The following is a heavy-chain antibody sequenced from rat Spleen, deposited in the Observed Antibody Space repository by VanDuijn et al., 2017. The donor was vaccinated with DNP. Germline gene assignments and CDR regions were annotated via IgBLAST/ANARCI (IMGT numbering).Heavy chain of an antibody. J-gene: IGHJ1*01. D-gene: IGHD4-1*01. Sequence: EVQLVESGGGVVQPGRSLKLSCAASGFTFSDYYMAWVRQAPTKGLEWVAYISYYSRSNYRGDSVKVRLTISRDNAKSTLYLQMNSLISEDMATYFCARHPASVRGIAHYWYFDFWGPGTMVTVSS. CDR2: ISYYSRSN. V-gene: IGHV5-22*01. CDR1: GFTFSDYY. CDR3: ARHPASVRGIAHYWYFDF.